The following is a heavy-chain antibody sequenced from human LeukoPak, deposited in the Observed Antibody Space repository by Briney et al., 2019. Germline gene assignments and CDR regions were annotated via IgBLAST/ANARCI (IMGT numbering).Heavy chain of an antibody. CDR2: INPNTGGT. CDR1: GYTFTGYY. CDR3: ARDGYYYDDSGYFSF. D-gene: IGHD3-22*01. J-gene: IGHJ4*02. Sequence: ASVTVSCKASGYTFTGYYMHWVRQAPGQGLEWLGWINPNTGGTDYAQEFQGRVTMTRDTSISTAYMELSSLRSDDTAVYYCARDGYYYDDSGYFSFWGQGTLVTVSS. V-gene: IGHV1-2*02.